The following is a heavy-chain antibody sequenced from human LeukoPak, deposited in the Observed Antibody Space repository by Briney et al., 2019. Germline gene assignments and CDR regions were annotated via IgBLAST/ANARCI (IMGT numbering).Heavy chain of an antibody. D-gene: IGHD3-22*01. CDR3: ARAHFFPITMIVS. CDR2: IYYSGST. V-gene: IGHV4-31*03. J-gene: IGHJ5*02. CDR1: GGSISSGGYY. Sequence: SETLSLTCTVSGGSISSGGYYWSWIRQHPGKGLERIGYIYYSGSTYYNPSLKSRVTISVDTSKNQLSLKLSSVTAADTAVYYCARAHFFPITMIVSWGQGTLVTVSS.